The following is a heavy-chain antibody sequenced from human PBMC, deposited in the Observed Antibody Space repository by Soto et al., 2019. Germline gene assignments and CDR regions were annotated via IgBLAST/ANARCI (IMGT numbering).Heavy chain of an antibody. Sequence: SXRPACASSGFSLSPYWMHWVRQVPGRGLEWVARLSSDGFGAAYADSVKGRFFISRDIARNTLSLQMNSLRADDTAVYYCARDLGGPDYWGRGASVTVSS. V-gene: IGHV3-74*03. CDR3: ARDLGGPDY. CDR1: GFSLSPYW. D-gene: IGHD3-16*01. CDR2: LSSDGFGA. J-gene: IGHJ4*02.